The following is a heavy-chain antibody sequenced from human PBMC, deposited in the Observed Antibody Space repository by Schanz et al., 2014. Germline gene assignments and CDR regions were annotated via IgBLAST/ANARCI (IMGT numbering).Heavy chain of an antibody. CDR2: FIPIHGIV. Sequence: QLQLVQSGAEVKKPGSSVKVSCKASRSTFSSYTISWVRQARGQGLEWVGRFIPIHGIVNYAQRFQDRVRITADKSTSTAYMELSSLRSDDTAVYYCARGGGPEDVFDIWGQGTILTVSS. D-gene: IGHD2-15*01. CDR3: ARGGGPEDVFDI. V-gene: IGHV1-69*02. CDR1: RSTFSSYT. J-gene: IGHJ3*02.